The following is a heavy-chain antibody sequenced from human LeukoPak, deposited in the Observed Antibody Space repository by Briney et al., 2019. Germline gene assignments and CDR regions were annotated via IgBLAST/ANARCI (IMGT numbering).Heavy chain of an antibody. D-gene: IGHD2-15*01. J-gene: IGHJ3*02. CDR2: ISSSSSTI. CDR1: GFTFSSYS. Sequence: PGGSLRLSCAASGFTFSSYSMNWVRQAPGKGLEWVSYISSSSSTIYYADSVKGRFTISRDNAKNSLYLQMNRLRAEDTAVYYCARPDCSGGSCYSSGAFDIWGQGTMVTVSS. CDR3: ARPDCSGGSCYSSGAFDI. V-gene: IGHV3-48*01.